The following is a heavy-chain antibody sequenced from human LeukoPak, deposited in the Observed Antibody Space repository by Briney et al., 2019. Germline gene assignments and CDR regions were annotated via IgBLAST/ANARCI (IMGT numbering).Heavy chain of an antibody. Sequence: PSETLSLTCTVSGGSLSSGSYYWSWIRQPAGKGLEWIGRIYTSGSTNYNPSLKSRVTISVDTSKNQFSLKLSSVTAADTAVYYCARGAVAGTDYNWFDPWGQGTLVTVSS. CDR2: IYTSGST. V-gene: IGHV4-61*02. CDR1: GGSLSSGSYY. D-gene: IGHD6-19*01. J-gene: IGHJ5*02. CDR3: ARGAVAGTDYNWFDP.